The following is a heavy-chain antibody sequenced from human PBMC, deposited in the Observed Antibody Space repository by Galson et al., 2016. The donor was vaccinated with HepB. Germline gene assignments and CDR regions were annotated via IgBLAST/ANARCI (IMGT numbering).Heavy chain of an antibody. CDR2: ISSSGSTI. D-gene: IGHD4-17*01. CDR1: GITFSDSY. V-gene: IGHV3-11*04. Sequence: SLRLSCAASGITFSDSYMTWIRQAPGKGLEWLSYISSSGSTIYYADSVKGRFTISRDNAKSSLYLQMNSLGAEDTAVYFCASSWYGYNGFFDYWGQGTLVTVSS. J-gene: IGHJ4*02. CDR3: ASSWYGYNGFFDY.